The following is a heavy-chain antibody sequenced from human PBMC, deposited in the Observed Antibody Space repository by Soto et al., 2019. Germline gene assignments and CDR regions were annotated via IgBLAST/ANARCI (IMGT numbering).Heavy chain of an antibody. D-gene: IGHD3-22*01. CDR3: AHGDGSYYDSSGCLGFDP. V-gene: IGHV2-5*02. Sequence: QITLKESGPTLVKPTQTLTLTCTFSAFSIRTRGVGVGWIRQPPGKALEWLALIYWDDDKRYNPSLKSRLTITKDTSRNQVVLNLTNMDPVDTGTYYCAHGDGSYYDSSGCLGFDPWGQGTLVTVSS. J-gene: IGHJ5*02. CDR2: IYWDDDK. CDR1: AFSIRTRGVG.